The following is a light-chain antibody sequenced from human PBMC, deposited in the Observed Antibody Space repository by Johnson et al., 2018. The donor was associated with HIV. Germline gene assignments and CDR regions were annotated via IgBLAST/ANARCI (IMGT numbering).Light chain of an antibody. CDR1: SSNIGNNY. CDR3: GSWDSSLSAGGG. CDR2: DNN. Sequence: QSVLTQPPSVSAAPGQKVTISCSGSSSNIGNNYVSWYQQLPGTAPKLLIYDNNKRPSGIPVRFSGSKSGTSATLGITGLQTGDEADYYCGSWDSSLSAGGGFGTVTKVTCL. V-gene: IGLV1-51*01. J-gene: IGLJ1*01.